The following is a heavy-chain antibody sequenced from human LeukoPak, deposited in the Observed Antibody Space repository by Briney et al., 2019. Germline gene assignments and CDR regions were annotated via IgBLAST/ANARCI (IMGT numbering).Heavy chain of an antibody. D-gene: IGHD4-23*01. V-gene: IGHV1-46*01. J-gene: IGHJ5*02. CDR2: INPSGGST. Sequence: GGSLRLSCAASGFTFSSYAMHWVRQAPGQGLEWMGIINPSGGSTSYAQKFQGRVTMTRDMSTSTVYMELSSLRSEDTAVYYCARDKDYGGNSRGNWFDPWGQGTLVTVSS. CDR1: GFTFSSYA. CDR3: ARDKDYGGNSRGNWFDP.